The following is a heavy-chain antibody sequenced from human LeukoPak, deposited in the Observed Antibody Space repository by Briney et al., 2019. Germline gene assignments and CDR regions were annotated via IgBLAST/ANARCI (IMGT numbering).Heavy chain of an antibody. Sequence: PGRSLRLSCAASGFTFSSYGMPCVRQAPGKGLEGVAVISYDGSNKYYADSVKGRFTICRDNSKNTLYLQMNSLRAEDTAVYYCAKTIYYDSSEGDYWGQGTLVTVSS. D-gene: IGHD3-22*01. J-gene: IGHJ4*02. V-gene: IGHV3-30*18. CDR1: GFTFSSYG. CDR2: ISYDGSNK. CDR3: AKTIYYDSSEGDY.